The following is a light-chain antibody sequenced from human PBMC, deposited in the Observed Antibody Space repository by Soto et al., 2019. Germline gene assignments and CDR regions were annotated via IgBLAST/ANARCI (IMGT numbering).Light chain of an antibody. CDR2: KAS. J-gene: IGKJ1*01. CDR1: QSISSL. Sequence: DSQMTQSPSTLSASVGDRVNITCRASQSISSLLAWYQQKPGKAPKLLIYKASSLERGVPSRFSGSGSGTEFTHPISSLQPDDFATYYCQQYNSYSGTFGQGTKVEIK. V-gene: IGKV1-5*03. CDR3: QQYNSYSGT.